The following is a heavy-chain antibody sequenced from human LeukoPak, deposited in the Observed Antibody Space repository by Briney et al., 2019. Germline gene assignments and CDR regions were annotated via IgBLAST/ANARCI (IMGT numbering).Heavy chain of an antibody. J-gene: IGHJ4*02. V-gene: IGHV4-34*01. CDR1: GGSFSGYY. D-gene: IGHD3-22*01. CDR2: INHSGST. CDR3: ARDSDDSSGGNFDY. Sequence: SETLSLTXAVYGGSFSGYYWSWIRQPPGKGLEWIGEINHSGSTNYNPSLKSRVTISVDTSKNQFSLKLSSVTAADTTVYYCARDSDDSSGGNFDYWGQGTLVTVSS.